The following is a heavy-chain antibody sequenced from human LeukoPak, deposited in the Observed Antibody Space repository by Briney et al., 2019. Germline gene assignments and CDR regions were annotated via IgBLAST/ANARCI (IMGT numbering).Heavy chain of an antibody. Sequence: SVKVSCKASGGTFSNYAISWVRQAPGQGLEWMGGIIPMFDTPIYAQKFQGRVTITADESTSTVYMELSSLRSEDTAVYFCASTDYYDSRGYGGSFAIWGQGTMVTVSS. CDR2: IIPMFDTP. CDR1: GGTFSNYA. CDR3: ASTDYYDSRGYGGSFAI. J-gene: IGHJ3*02. V-gene: IGHV1-69*13. D-gene: IGHD3-22*01.